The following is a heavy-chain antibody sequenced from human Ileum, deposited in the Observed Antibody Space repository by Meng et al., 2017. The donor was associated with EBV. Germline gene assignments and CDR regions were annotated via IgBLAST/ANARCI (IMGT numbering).Heavy chain of an antibody. J-gene: IGHJ4*02. Sequence: GQGRGPGPVVGKPPGTLSLTCAVSGCSGSSGNWWSWVRQSPGKGLEWIGEIYQSGSTNYNPSLESRVTISLDKSENQLSLRLTSVTAADTAVYYCAREGGSFDILTGYDIWGQGTLVTVSS. CDR3: AREGGSFDILTGYDI. CDR1: GCSGSSGNW. V-gene: IGHV4-4*03. CDR2: IYQSGST. D-gene: IGHD3-9*01.